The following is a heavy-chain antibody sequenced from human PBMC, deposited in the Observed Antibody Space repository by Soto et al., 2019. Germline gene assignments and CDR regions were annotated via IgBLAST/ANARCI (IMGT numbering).Heavy chain of an antibody. J-gene: IGHJ6*02. CDR2: INPNSGGT. CDR1: GYTFTGYY. V-gene: IGHV1-2*04. D-gene: IGHD3-3*01. Sequence: GASVKVSCKASGYTFTGYYMPWVRQAPGQGLEWMGWINPNSGGTNYAQKFQGWVTMTRDTSISTAYMELSRLRSDDTAVYYCARDSGDFWSGYYYGMDVWGQGTTVTVSS. CDR3: ARDSGDFWSGYYYGMDV.